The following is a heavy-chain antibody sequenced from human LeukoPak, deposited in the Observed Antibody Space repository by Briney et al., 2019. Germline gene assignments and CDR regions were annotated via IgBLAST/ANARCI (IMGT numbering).Heavy chain of an antibody. CDR2: FISSAGT. CDR1: GGSISSGGYY. Sequence: SQTLSPTCTVSGGSISSGGYYWNWVRQHPGKGLEWIGSFISSAGTFYTPSLKRRFLMSVDTSKIHFSLNLTSVTPADTPVYYCASSEATTTPPPYGMDVWGQGTKVTVSS. J-gene: IGHJ6*02. CDR3: ASSEATTTPPPYGMDV. D-gene: IGHD5-12*01. V-gene: IGHV4-31*03.